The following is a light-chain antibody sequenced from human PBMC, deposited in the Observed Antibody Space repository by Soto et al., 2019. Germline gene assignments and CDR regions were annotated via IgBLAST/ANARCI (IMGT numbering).Light chain of an antibody. Sequence: IVLTQSPDTLSLSPGERATLSCRASQSVSSSYLAWYQQKPGQAPRLLIYGASSRATGIPDRFSGSGSGTDFTLTISRLEPEDFAVYYCQQYGSSSITFGQGARLEIK. V-gene: IGKV3-20*01. CDR2: GAS. CDR1: QSVSSSY. J-gene: IGKJ5*01. CDR3: QQYGSSSIT.